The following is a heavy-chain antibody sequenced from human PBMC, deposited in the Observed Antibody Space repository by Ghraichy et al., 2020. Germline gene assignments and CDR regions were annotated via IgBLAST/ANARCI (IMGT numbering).Heavy chain of an antibody. CDR1: GFTFSDYY. Sequence: GGSLRLSCAASGFTFSDYYMTWIRQAPGKGLEWVSYISSTGSSIYYADSVKGRFTISRDNAKNSLYLQMNSLRAEDTAVYYCARDSNPYYFYYALDVWGQGTTVTVSS. J-gene: IGHJ6*02. D-gene: IGHD4-11*01. V-gene: IGHV3-11*01. CDR2: ISSTGSSI. CDR3: ARDSNPYYFYYALDV.